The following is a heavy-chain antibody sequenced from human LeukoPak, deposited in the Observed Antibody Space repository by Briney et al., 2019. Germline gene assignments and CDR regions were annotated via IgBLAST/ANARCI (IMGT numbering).Heavy chain of an antibody. D-gene: IGHD2-15*01. CDR1: GFTFSRYP. V-gene: IGHV3-64D*06. CDR3: VKALAGYCSGGSCYYFDY. CDR2: ISSNGGST. J-gene: IGHJ4*02. Sequence: GGSLRLSCAASGFTFSRYPMHWVRQAPGKGLEYVSAISSNGGSTYYADSVKGRFTISRDNSKNTLYLQMSSLRAEDTAVYYCVKALAGYCSGGSCYYFDYWGQGTLVTVSS.